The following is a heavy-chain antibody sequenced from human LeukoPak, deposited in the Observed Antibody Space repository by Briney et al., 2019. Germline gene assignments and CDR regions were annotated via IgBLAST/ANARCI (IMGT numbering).Heavy chain of an antibody. D-gene: IGHD2-21*01. J-gene: IGHJ4*02. CDR1: GYAFTSYD. CDR2: MNPNSGNT. V-gene: IGHV1-8*01. Sequence: ASVKVSCKASGYAFTSYDINWVRQATGQGLEWMGWMNPNSGNTGYAQKFQGRVTMTRNTSISTAYMELSSLRSEDTAVYYCARAGGYCGLISSPYYLDYGGQGSLVAVSS. CDR3: ARAGGYCGLISSPYYLDY.